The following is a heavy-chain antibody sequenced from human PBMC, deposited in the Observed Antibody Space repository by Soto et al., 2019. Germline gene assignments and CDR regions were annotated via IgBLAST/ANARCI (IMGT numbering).Heavy chain of an antibody. CDR3: ARYIVVVVAAVYYFDY. J-gene: IGHJ4*02. D-gene: IGHD2-15*01. Sequence: PRLSCAASGFTFSSYAMSWVRQAPGKGLEWVSAISGSGGSTYYADSVKGRFTISRDNSKNTLYLQMNSLRAEDTAVYYCARYIVVVVAAVYYFDYWGQGTLVTVSS. CDR1: GFTFSSYA. CDR2: ISGSGGST. V-gene: IGHV3-23*01.